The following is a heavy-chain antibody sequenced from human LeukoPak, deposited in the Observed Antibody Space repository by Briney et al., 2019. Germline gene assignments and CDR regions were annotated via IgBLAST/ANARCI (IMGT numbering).Heavy chain of an antibody. J-gene: IGHJ4*02. CDR1: GHTLTELS. CDR2: FDPEAGET. V-gene: IGHV1-24*01. Sequence: GASVKVSCKVSGHTLTELSMHWVRQAPGKGPEWMGGFDPEAGETVYAQTFQGRVTMTEDTSTDTVYMELSSLRSGDTAIYYCTTDLTVAASGGFDYWGQGTLVTVSS. D-gene: IGHD6-19*01. CDR3: TTDLTVAASGGFDY.